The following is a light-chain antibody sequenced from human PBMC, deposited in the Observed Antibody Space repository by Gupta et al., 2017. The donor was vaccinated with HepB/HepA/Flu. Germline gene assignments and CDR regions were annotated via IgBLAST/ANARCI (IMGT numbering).Light chain of an antibody. CDR1: NRDIGSYNL. J-gene: IGLJ2*01. CDR2: EVN. V-gene: IGLV2-23*02. CDR3: CAYASSGTLV. Sequence: QSALTQPASMSGSPGQSITISCSGTNRDIGSYNLVSWYQQHPDKAPKLMIYEVNKRPAGVSNRFSASKAGNTASLTISGPQPEDEADYFCCAYASSGTLVFGGGTKLTVL.